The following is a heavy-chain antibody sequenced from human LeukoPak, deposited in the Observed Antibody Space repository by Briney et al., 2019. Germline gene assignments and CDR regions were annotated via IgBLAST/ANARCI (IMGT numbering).Heavy chain of an antibody. Sequence: GGSLRLSCAASGFTFSSYAMSWVRQAPGRGLEWVSAISGGGGSTYYADSVKGRFTISRDNSKNTLYLQMNSLRAEDTAVYYCAKTGLRYSAFDYWGQGTLVTVSS. CDR3: AKTGLRYSAFDY. J-gene: IGHJ4*02. V-gene: IGHV3-23*01. D-gene: IGHD3-9*01. CDR2: ISGGGGST. CDR1: GFTFSSYA.